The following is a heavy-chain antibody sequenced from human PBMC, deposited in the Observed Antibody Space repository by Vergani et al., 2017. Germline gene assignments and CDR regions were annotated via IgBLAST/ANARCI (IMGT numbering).Heavy chain of an antibody. J-gene: IGHJ3*02. Sequence: QLQLQESGPGLVKPSETLSLTCTVSGGSISSSSYYWGWIRQPPGKGLEWIGSIYYSGSTYYNPSLKSRVTISVDTSKNQFSLKLSSVTAADTAVYYCARQGGNGSQDAFDIWGQGTMVTVSS. CDR2: IYYSGST. D-gene: IGHD4-23*01. CDR3: ARQGGNGSQDAFDI. V-gene: IGHV4-39*01. CDR1: GGSISSSSYY.